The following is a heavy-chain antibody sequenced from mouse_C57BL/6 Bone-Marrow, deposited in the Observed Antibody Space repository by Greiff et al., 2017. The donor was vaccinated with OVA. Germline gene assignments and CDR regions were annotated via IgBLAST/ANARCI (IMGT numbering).Heavy chain of an antibody. Sequence: DVMLVASGGGLVQPKGSLKLSCAASGFSFNPYATNWVRQAPGKGLECVARLRSKSNNYATYYADSVTNRFNISRDDSESMLYLQMNNMKTEDNAMYYCVRRGDYDDGCWDYWGQGTSVTVSS. D-gene: IGHD2-4*01. J-gene: IGHJ4*01. CDR1: GFSFNPYA. V-gene: IGHV10-1*01. CDR2: LRSKSNNYAT. CDR3: VRRGDYDDGCWDY.